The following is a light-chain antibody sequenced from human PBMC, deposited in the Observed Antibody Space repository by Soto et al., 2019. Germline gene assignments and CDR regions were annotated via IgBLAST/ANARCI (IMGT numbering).Light chain of an antibody. J-gene: IGKJ1*01. CDR1: QSVRTY. V-gene: IGKV3-11*01. Sequence: EIVLTQSPATLSLSPGERATLSRRASQSVRTYLACYQQKPGQAPRLLIYDASKRATGIPARFSGSGSGTDFTLTITSLEPEDFGVYYCQQRSNWPPTWTFGQGTKVDIK. CDR3: QQRSNWPPTWT. CDR2: DAS.